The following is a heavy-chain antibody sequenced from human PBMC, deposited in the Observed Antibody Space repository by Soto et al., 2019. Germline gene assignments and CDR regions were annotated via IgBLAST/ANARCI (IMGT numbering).Heavy chain of an antibody. CDR1: GFTFSSYS. CDR3: ARESGGPGGGY. Sequence: EVQLVESGGGLVKPGGSLRLSCAASGFTFSSYSMNWVRQAPGKGLEWVSSISSRSSYVYYSDSVKGRFTSSGDNAKNSRGLQMNSLRDEDTAVYYCARESGGPGGGYWGQGTLVTVSS. J-gene: IGHJ4*02. V-gene: IGHV3-21*01. CDR2: ISSRSSYV. D-gene: IGHD2-15*01.